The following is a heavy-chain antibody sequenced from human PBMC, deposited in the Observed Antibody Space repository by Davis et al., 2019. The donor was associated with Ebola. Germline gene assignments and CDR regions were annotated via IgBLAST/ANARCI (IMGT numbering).Heavy chain of an antibody. CDR3: ARDGSTSDQKSGELDY. CDR1: GYTFIDYC. J-gene: IGHJ4*02. Sequence: AASVKVSCKASGYTFIDYCIHWVRQAPGQGLEWMGWINPKSGGTKYAQKFQGRVTMTRDTSITTAYMELSRLRSDDTAVYYCARDGSTSDQKSGELDYWGQGPLVTVSS. CDR2: INPKSGGT. D-gene: IGHD7-27*01. V-gene: IGHV1-2*02.